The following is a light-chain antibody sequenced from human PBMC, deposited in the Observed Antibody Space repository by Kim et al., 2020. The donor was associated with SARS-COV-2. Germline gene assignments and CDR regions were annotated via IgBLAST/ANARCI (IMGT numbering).Light chain of an antibody. V-gene: IGLV3-21*04. CDR3: QVWDSSSEVV. CDR2: YDS. Sequence: SYELTQPPSVSVAPGKTARITCGGNNIGSKSVHWYQQKPGQAPVLVIYYDSDRPSGIPERFSGSNSGNTATLTISRVEAGDEADYYCQVWDSSSEVVVGG. J-gene: IGLJ2*01. CDR1: NIGSKS.